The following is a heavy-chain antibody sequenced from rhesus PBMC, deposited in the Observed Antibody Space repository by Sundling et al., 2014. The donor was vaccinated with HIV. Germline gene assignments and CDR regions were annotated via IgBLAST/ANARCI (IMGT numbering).Heavy chain of an antibody. Sequence: QVQLQESGPGLVKPSETLSLTCAVSGGSISDYYYWNWIRQSPGKGLEWIGNIDGNSASTYYNPSLKSRVAISKDTSKNQFFLKLSSVTAADTAVYYCARISEDDSGYYYTFDYWGQGVLVTVSS. D-gene: IGHD3-9*01. CDR3: ARISEDDSGYYYTFDY. V-gene: IGHV4S9*01. J-gene: IGHJ4*01. CDR1: GGSISDYYY. CDR2: IDGNSAST.